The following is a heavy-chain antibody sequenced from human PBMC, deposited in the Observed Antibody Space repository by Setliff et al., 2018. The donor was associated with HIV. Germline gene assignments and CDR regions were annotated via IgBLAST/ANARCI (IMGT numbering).Heavy chain of an antibody. CDR3: ARDVEHMMDV. J-gene: IGHJ6*02. Sequence: RASVKVSCKASGYTFTSYDINWVRQATGQGLEWMGWMNPNSGNTGHAPKFQGRVTMTTDTSTSTAYMALRRLRFDDTAVYYCARDVEHMMDVWGQGTTVTVSS. CDR1: GYTFTSYD. V-gene: IGHV1-8*01. CDR2: MNPNSGNT.